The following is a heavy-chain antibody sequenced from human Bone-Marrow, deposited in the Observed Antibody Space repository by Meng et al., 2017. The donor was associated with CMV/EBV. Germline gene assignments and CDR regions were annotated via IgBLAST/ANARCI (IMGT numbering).Heavy chain of an antibody. V-gene: IGHV4-39*07. D-gene: IGHD3-10*01. CDR1: GGSISSTRYY. CDR2: IYYSGST. CDR3: ARDPLIPGENYYGMDV. J-gene: IGHJ6*02. Sequence: GSLRLSCTVSGGSISSTRYYWSWIRQPPGKGLEWIANIYYSGSTSYNPPLKSRATISVDTSKNQFSLRLTSVAAAATAKYYCARDPLIPGENYYGMDVWGQGTTVTVSS.